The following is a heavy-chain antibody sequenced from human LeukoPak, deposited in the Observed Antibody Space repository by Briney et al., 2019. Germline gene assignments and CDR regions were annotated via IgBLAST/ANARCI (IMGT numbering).Heavy chain of an antibody. D-gene: IGHD3-10*01. J-gene: IGHJ4*02. CDR3: SKGITLVRGFTDFDY. V-gene: IGHV3-74*01. CDR2: ISSDGSST. Sequence: AGGSLRLSCVASGFTFSSSWMYWVRQAPGKGLVWASRISSDGSSTTYADSVKGRFTLSRDNSNNTLSLQMNSLRAEDTATYYCSKGITLVRGFTDFDYWGQGTLVTVSS. CDR1: GFTFSSSW.